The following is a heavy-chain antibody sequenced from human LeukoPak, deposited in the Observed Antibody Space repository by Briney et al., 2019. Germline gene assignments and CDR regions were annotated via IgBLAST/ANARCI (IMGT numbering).Heavy chain of an antibody. CDR1: GFTFSSYA. CDR2: IGYTGDST. CDR3: ARGADDFDI. V-gene: IGHV3-23*01. J-gene: IGHJ3*02. Sequence: GGSLRLSCAASGFTFSSYAMNWVRQAPGKGLEWVSGIGYTGDSTFYADSVKGRFTVSRDNAKNTLYLQMNSLRAEDTAVYYCARGADDFDIWGQGTMVTVSS.